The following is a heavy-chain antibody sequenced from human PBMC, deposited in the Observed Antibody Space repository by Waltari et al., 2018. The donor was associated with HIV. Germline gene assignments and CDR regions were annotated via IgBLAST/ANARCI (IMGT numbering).Heavy chain of an antibody. CDR1: GGTFSSYA. CDR3: ARALHPGHYYYGMDV. Sequence: QVQLVQSGAEVKKPGSSVKVSCKASGGTFSSYAISWVRQAPGQGLEWMGGKIPIFGAANYAQRFQGRVTITADEATSTAYMELSSLRSEDTAVYYCARALHPGHYYYGMDVWGQGTTVTVSS. V-gene: IGHV1-69*12. CDR2: KIPIFGAA. J-gene: IGHJ6*02.